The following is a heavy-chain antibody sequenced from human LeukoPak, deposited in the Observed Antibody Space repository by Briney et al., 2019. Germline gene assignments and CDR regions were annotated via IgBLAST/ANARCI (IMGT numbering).Heavy chain of an antibody. CDR2: IWYDGSNK. CDR3: AKDLIGLAGQYGMDV. J-gene: IGHJ6*02. V-gene: IGHV3-30*02. Sequence: GGSLRLSCAASGFTFSSYGMHWVRQAPGKGLEWVAVIWYDGSNKYYADSVKGRFTISRDNSKNTLYLQMNSLRAEDTAVYYCAKDLIGLAGQYGMDVWGQGTTVTVSS. D-gene: IGHD3-16*01. CDR1: GFTFSSYG.